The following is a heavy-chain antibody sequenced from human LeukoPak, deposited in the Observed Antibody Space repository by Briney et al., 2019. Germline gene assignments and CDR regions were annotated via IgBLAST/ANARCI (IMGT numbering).Heavy chain of an antibody. CDR2: IHYSGSI. V-gene: IGHV4-39*01. J-gene: IGHJ3*02. CDR3: ASQKTLVRGAIRLFDASDI. CDR1: GGSISSNSYF. D-gene: IGHD3-10*01. Sequence: SETLSDTCTVSGGSISSNSYFWGWIRQPPGKGLEWIGIIHYSGSIYYSPSLKSRLSISIDTSKNQFSLKLSSVTAADTAVYYCASQKTLVRGAIRLFDASDIWGQGTVVTVSS.